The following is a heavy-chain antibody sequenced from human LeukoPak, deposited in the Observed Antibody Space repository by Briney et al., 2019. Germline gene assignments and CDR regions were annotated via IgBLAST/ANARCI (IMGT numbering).Heavy chain of an antibody. J-gene: IGHJ4*02. Sequence: PGRSLRLSCAASGFTFSSYGMHWVRQAPGKGLEWVAVISYDGSNKYYADSVKGRFTISRDNSKNTLYLQMNSLRAEDTAVYYCAKDQLVRGVINYYFDYWGQGTLVTVSS. CDR3: AKDQLVRGVINYYFDY. CDR2: ISYDGSNK. CDR1: GFTFSSYG. D-gene: IGHD3-10*01. V-gene: IGHV3-30*18.